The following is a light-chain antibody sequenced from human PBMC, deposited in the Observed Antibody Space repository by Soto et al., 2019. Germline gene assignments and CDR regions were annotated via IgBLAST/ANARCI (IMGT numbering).Light chain of an antibody. CDR3: QEYNTWPWT. CDR1: QSVNNN. CDR2: GAS. J-gene: IGKJ1*01. V-gene: IGKV3-15*01. Sequence: ETLMTQSPATLSVSPGERATLSCRASQSVNNNLAWYQQKLGHAPRVLIYGASTRATGIPARFTGSGSGTEFILTITSLQSEDSAVYYCQEYNTWPWTFGQGTKVDIK.